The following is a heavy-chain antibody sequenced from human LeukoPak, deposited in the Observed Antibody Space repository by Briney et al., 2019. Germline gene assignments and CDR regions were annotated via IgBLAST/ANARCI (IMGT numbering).Heavy chain of an antibody. CDR1: GFTFSSYW. Sequence: GGSLRLSCAASGFTFSSYWMNWARQAPGKGLEWVASINHNGNVNYYVDSVKGRFTISRDNSKNTLYLQMNSLRAEDTAVYYCAKEECVAGNYYYYGMDVWGQGTTVTVSS. V-gene: IGHV3-7*03. J-gene: IGHJ6*02. D-gene: IGHD3-3*01. CDR2: INHNGNVN. CDR3: AKEECVAGNYYYYGMDV.